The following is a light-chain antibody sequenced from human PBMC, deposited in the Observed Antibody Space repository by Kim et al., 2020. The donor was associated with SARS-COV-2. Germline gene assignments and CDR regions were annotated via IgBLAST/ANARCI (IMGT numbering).Light chain of an antibody. Sequence: DIQMTQSPSTLSASVGDRVTITCRARQSISSWLAWYQQKPGKAPKLLIYKASSLESGVPSRFSGSGSGTEFTLTISSLQPDDFATYYCQQCNTYPYIFGQGTKLEI. V-gene: IGKV1-5*03. CDR1: QSISSW. CDR2: KAS. CDR3: QQCNTYPYI. J-gene: IGKJ2*01.